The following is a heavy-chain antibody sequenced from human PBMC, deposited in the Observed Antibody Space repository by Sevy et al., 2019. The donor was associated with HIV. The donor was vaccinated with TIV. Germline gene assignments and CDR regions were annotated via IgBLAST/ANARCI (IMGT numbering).Heavy chain of an antibody. J-gene: IGHJ6*02. CDR2: IYSGGST. CDR3: ARVGSGYYYYYGMDV. V-gene: IGHV3-53*01. CDR1: GFTVSSNY. Sequence: GGSLRLSCAASGFTVSSNYMSWVRQAPGKGPEWVSVIYSGGSTYYADSVKGRFTISRDNSKNTLYLQMNSLSAEDTAVYYCARVGSGYYYYYGMDVWGQGTTVTVSS. D-gene: IGHD2-15*01.